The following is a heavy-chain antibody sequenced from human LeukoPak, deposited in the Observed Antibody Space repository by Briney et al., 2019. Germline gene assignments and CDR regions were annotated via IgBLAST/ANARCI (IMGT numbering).Heavy chain of an antibody. CDR2: INPSGGST. D-gene: IGHD5-18*01. V-gene: IGHV1-46*01. CDR3: AKSLRGYSYGAAFDI. CDR1: GYTFTSYY. Sequence: ASVKVSCKASGYTFTSYYMHWVRQAPGQGLEWMGIINPSGGSTSYAQKFQGRVTMTRDTSTSTVYMELSSLRSEDTAVYYCAKSLRGYSYGAAFDIWGQGTMVIVSS. J-gene: IGHJ3*02.